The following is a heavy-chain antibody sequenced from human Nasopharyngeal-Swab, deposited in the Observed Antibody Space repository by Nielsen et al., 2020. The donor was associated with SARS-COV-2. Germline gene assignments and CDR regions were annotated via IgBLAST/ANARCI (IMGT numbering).Heavy chain of an antibody. CDR3: AKDRDSGDDSDDYYHYYGMDV. D-gene: IGHD5-12*01. Sequence: GGSLRLSCAASGFTFSSYAMSWVRQAPGKGLEWVSAISGSGGSTYYADSVKGRFTISRDNSKHTLYLQMNSLRAEDTAVYYCAKDRDSGDDSDDYYHYYGMDVWGQGTTVTVFS. V-gene: IGHV3-23*01. CDR1: GFTFSSYA. CDR2: ISGSGGST. J-gene: IGHJ6*02.